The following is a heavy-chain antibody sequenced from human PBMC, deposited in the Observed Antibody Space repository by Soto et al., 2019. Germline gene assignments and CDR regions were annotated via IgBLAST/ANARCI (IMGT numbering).Heavy chain of an antibody. V-gene: IGHV1-3*01. Sequence: ASVKVSCKATGYSFKNYAVHWVRQAPGQRLEWMGFTNEGSGNTRFSQKFQGRISITRDTSASTVYLDLSSLTPEDTAIYYCARDDRSVSGVVTLDHWGPGTLVTVS. CDR2: TNEGSGNT. D-gene: IGHD3-3*01. CDR3: ARDDRSVSGVVTLDH. J-gene: IGHJ4*02. CDR1: GYSFKNYA.